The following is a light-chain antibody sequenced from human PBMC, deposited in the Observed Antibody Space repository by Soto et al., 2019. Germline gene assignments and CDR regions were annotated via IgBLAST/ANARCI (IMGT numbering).Light chain of an antibody. CDR3: QESPSYPWT. J-gene: IGKJ1*01. CDR1: QNIMSL. Sequence: IQMTQSPFTLSAPVGDRVTITCRASQNIMSLLAWYQLKPGKAPNLLIYEASSLESGVPSRFSGSGSGTEFTLTISSLQPDDFATYYCQESPSYPWTFGQGSNLDVK. V-gene: IGKV1-5*01. CDR2: EAS.